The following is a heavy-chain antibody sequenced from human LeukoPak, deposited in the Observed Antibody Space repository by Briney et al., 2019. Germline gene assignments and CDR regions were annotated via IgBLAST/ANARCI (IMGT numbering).Heavy chain of an antibody. V-gene: IGHV4-59*08. CDR3: VSGSYDNFDY. J-gene: IGHJ4*02. CDR2: IYYSGST. Sequence: KPSETLSLTCAVYGGSFSGYYWSWIRQPPGKGLEWIGYIYYSGSTNYNPSLKSRVTISVDTSKNQFSLKLSSVTAADTAVYYCVSGSYDNFDYWGQGTLVTVSS. CDR1: GGSFSGYY. D-gene: IGHD1-26*01.